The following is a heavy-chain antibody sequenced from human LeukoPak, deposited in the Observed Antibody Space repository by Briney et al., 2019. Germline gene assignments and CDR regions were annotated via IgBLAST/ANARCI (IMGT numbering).Heavy chain of an antibody. V-gene: IGHV3-23*01. D-gene: IGHD6-13*01. Sequence: GGSLRLSCAASGFTFTSYAMSWVRQAPGKGLEWVSAISGSGGSTYYADSVKGRFTTSRDNSKNTLYLQMNSLRAEDTAVYYCAKQGYSSSWNHFDYWGQGTLVTVSS. J-gene: IGHJ4*02. CDR3: AKQGYSSSWNHFDY. CDR2: ISGSGGST. CDR1: GFTFTSYA.